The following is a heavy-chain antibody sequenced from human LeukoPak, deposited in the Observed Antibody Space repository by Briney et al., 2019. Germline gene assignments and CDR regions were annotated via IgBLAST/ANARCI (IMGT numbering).Heavy chain of an antibody. CDR2: IKSKTDGGTT. D-gene: IGHD3-10*01. CDR3: TTELLWFGELTDY. CDR1: GFTFSNAW. Sequence: GGSLRLSCAASGFTFSNAWMSWVRQAPGKGLEGVGRIKSKTDGGTTDYAAPVKGRFTISRDDSKNTLYLQMNSLKTEDTAVYYCTTELLWFGELTDYWGQGTLVTVSS. J-gene: IGHJ4*02. V-gene: IGHV3-15*01.